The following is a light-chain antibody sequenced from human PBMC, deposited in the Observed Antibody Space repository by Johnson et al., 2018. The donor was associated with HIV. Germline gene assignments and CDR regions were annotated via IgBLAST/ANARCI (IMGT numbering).Light chain of an antibody. CDR3: GTWNSSLSSHDYV. CDR2: DNN. V-gene: IGLV1-51*01. J-gene: IGLJ1*01. Sequence: QSVLTQPPSVSAAPGQKVTISCSGSSSNIGNNYVSWYQQLPGTAPKLLIYDNNKRPSGIPDRFSGSKSDTSATLGITGLQTGDAADYYCGTWNSSLSSHDYVFGTGTKVTVL. CDR1: SSNIGNNY.